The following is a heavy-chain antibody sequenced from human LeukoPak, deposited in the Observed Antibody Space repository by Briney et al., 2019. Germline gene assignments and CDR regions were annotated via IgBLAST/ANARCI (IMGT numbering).Heavy chain of an antibody. J-gene: IGHJ4*02. V-gene: IGHV3-23*01. CDR3: AKDTSDCDY. CDR2: IFGTGGTT. CDR1: GFTFSSSG. D-gene: IGHD2-21*02. Sequence: QAGGSLRLSCAASGFTFSSSGMNWVRQAPGQGLEWVSSIFGTGGTTYYADSVKGRFTISRDNSKNMLYLQMNSLRAEDTAVYYCAKDTSDCDYWGQGTPVTVSS.